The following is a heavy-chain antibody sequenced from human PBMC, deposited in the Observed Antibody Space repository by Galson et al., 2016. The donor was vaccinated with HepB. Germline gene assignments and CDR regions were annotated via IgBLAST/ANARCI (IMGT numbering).Heavy chain of an antibody. J-gene: IGHJ5*02. V-gene: IGHV3-53*01. CDR2: IYSGGGT. CDR1: GFTVSSNY. CDR3: ATGPPPKRLDP. Sequence: SLRLSCAASGFTVSSNYMSWVRQAPGKGLEWVSVIYSGGGTYYADSVKGRFTISRDNSKNTLYLQMNSRRAEDTAVYYCATGPPPKRLDPWGQGILVTVSS.